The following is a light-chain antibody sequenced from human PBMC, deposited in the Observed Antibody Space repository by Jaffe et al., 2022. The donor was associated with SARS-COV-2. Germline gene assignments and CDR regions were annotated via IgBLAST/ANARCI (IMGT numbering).Light chain of an antibody. CDR3: QQYETYWT. CDR2: KAS. V-gene: IGKV1-5*03. J-gene: IGKJ1*01. CDR1: QSISSW. Sequence: DIQMTQSPSTLSASVGDRVIITCRASQSISSWLAWYQQKPGRAPKLLIYKASNLESGVPSRFSGWGSGTEFTLTINSLQPDDFATYYCQQYETYWTFGQGTKVEI.